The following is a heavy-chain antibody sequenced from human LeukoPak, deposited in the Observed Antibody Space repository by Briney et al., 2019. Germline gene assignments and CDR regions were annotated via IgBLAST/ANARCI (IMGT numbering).Heavy chain of an antibody. CDR3: STASHQYCSSTTC. D-gene: IGHD2-2*01. J-gene: IGHJ4*02. CDR1: GFTFSNAY. Sequence: GGSLRLSCAASGFTFSNAYMNWVRQAPGKRLEWVGRIKSKTDAGTTDYAAPVKGRFTISRDDSKDTLYLQMNSLKTEDTAVFYCSTASHQYCSSTTCWGQGTLVTVSS. V-gene: IGHV3-15*01. CDR2: IKSKTDAGTT.